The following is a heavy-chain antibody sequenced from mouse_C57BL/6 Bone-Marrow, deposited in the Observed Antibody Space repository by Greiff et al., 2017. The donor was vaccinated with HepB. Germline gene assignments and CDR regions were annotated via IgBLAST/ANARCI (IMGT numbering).Heavy chain of an antibody. D-gene: IGHD1-1*01. CDR2: IDPENGDT. V-gene: IGHV14-4*01. Sequence: EVQLQQSGAELVRPGASVKLSCTASGFNIKDDYMHWVKQRPEQGLEWIGWIDPENGDTEYASKFQGKATITADTSSNTAYLQLSSLTSEDTAVYYCTTRSNYYGSSFFDYWGQGTTLTVSS. J-gene: IGHJ2*01. CDR1: GFNIKDDY. CDR3: TTRSNYYGSSFFDY.